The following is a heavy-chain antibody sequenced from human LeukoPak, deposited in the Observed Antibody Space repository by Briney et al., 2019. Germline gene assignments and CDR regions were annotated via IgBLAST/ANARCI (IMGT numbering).Heavy chain of an antibody. J-gene: IGHJ3*02. D-gene: IGHD4-17*01. CDR2: IWFDGSNK. V-gene: IGHV3-33*01. Sequence: GGSLRLSCAASGFTFSSYGFHWVRQAPGKGLEWVAVIWFDGSNKYYADSVKGRFTISRDNSKNTLHLQMNSLRVEDTAVYHCARNDYGDYGPQIWGQGTMVTVSS. CDR3: ARNDYGDYGPQI. CDR1: GFTFSSYG.